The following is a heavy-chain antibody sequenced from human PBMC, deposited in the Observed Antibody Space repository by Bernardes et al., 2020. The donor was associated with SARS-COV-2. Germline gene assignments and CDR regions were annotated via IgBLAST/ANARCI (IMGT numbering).Heavy chain of an antibody. CDR2: ISSSSSYI. CDR1: GFTFSSYS. D-gene: IGHD3-9*01. Sequence: GGSLRLSCAASGFTFSSYSMNWVRQAPGKGLEWVSSISSSSSYIYYADSVKGRFTISRDNPKNSLYLQMNSLRAEDTAVYYCARDYYDILTGQPRGAFDIWGQGTMVTVSS. CDR3: ARDYYDILTGQPRGAFDI. V-gene: IGHV3-21*01. J-gene: IGHJ3*02.